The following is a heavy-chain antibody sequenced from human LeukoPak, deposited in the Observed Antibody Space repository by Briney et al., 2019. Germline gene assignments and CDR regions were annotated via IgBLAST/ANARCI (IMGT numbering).Heavy chain of an antibody. J-gene: IGHJ5*02. CDR1: GGSFSGYY. D-gene: IGHD6-19*01. CDR2: INHSGST. V-gene: IGHV4-34*01. CDR3: VRVAVSGTDWLDP. Sequence: PSETLSLTCAVYGGSFSGYYWSWIRQPPGKGLEWIGEINHSGSTNYNPSLKSRVTISVDTSKNQFSLKLSSVTAADTAVYYCVRVAVSGTDWLDPWGQGTPVTVSS.